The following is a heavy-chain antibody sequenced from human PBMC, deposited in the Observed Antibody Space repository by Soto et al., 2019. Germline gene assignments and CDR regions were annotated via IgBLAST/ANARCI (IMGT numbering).Heavy chain of an antibody. CDR1: GFTVSDYY. J-gene: IGHJ4*02. V-gene: IGHV3-11*06. D-gene: IGHD3-10*02. Sequence: QVQLVESGGGLVKPGGSLRLSCAASGFTVSDYYMSWIRQAPGKGLEWLSYSSNSGTYTRYADSVKGRFSISRDNAKNSLYLQINSLRGEDTATYYCGRSGDNYNVLDYWGQGTPVTVSS. CDR3: GRSGDNYNVLDY. CDR2: SSNSGTYT.